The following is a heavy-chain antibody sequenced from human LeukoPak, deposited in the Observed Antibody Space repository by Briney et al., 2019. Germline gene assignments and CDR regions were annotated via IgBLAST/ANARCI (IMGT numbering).Heavy chain of an antibody. Sequence: AASVTVSFTASGYTFSDYGITWARQAPGQGLEWMGWISASDGSTNYAQNVQGRVTITTDTYTSTAYMELRSLTSDDTAVYFCARCVASVATHFSHWGQGTLVTVSS. CDR3: ARCVASVATHFSH. CDR2: ISASDGST. J-gene: IGHJ4*02. V-gene: IGHV1-18*01. CDR1: GYTFSDYG. D-gene: IGHD5-12*01.